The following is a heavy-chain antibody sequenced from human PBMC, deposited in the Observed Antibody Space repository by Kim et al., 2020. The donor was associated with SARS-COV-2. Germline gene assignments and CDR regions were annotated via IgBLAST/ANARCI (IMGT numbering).Heavy chain of an antibody. D-gene: IGHD3-22*01. CDR1: GGSFSGYY. Sequence: SETLSLTCAVYGGSFSGYYWSWIRQPPGKGLEWIGEINHSGSTNYNPSLKSRVTISVDTSKNQFSLKLSSVTAADTAVYYCARGFSGYPLYYFDYWGQGTLVTVSS. CDR2: INHSGST. CDR3: ARGFSGYPLYYFDY. V-gene: IGHV4-34*01. J-gene: IGHJ4*02.